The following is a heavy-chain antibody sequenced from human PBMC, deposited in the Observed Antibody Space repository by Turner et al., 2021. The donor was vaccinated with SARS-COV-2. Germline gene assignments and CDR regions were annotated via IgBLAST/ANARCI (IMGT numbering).Heavy chain of an antibody. CDR3: ARVRPSLIDYFDY. CDR2: IKQDGSEK. Sequence: EVQLVASGGGLVQRGGSLRLSCAASGFPFSIYWMGWVRQATGKGLEGVANIKQDGSEKYYVDSVKGRFTISRDNAKNSLYLQMNSLRAEDTAVYYCARVRPSLIDYFDYWGQGTLVTVSS. V-gene: IGHV3-7*04. D-gene: IGHD3-16*02. J-gene: IGHJ4*02. CDR1: GFPFSIYW.